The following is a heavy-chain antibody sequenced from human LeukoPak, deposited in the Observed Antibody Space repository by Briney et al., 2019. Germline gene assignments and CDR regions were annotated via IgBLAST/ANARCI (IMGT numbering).Heavy chain of an antibody. CDR1: GGSISSNNW. J-gene: IGHJ6*03. CDR2: IYHSGTT. Sequence: SETLSLTCAVSGGSISSNNWWNWVRQPPGKGLEWIGEIYHSGTTNYNPSLKSRVTMSVDKSNNQFSLNLRSVTAADTAVYYCARVFDSGSQAYFYYMDVWGKGTTVTISS. V-gene: IGHV4-4*02. D-gene: IGHD3-10*01. CDR3: ARVFDSGSQAYFYYMDV.